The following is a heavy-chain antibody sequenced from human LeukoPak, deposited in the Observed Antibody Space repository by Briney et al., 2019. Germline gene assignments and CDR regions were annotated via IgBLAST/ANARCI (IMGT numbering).Heavy chain of an antibody. J-gene: IGHJ4*02. CDR2: IFYSGTT. V-gene: IGHV4-59*01. Sequence: SETLSLTCAVYGGSFSGYYWTWIRQPPGKGLEYIGFIFYSGTTNYNPSLKSRVTISLDTSKNQFSLRLTSVTAADAAVYYCARREGRGSPRGSLDFWGQGALVTVSS. CDR3: ARREGRGSPRGSLDF. CDR1: GGSFSGYY. D-gene: IGHD3-10*01.